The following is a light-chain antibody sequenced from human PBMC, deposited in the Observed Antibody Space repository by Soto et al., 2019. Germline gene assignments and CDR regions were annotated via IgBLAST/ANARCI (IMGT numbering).Light chain of an antibody. V-gene: IGLV7-43*01. CDR1: TGAVTSGYY. Sequence: QAVVTQEPSLPVSPGETVTLTCASSTGAVTSGYYPNWFQQKPGQAPRPLIYSINNKHSWTPARFSGSLLGDKAALTLSGVQPEDEAEYYGLLYYDGAQVFGRGTKVTVL. CDR3: LLYYDGAQV. J-gene: IGLJ3*02. CDR2: SIN.